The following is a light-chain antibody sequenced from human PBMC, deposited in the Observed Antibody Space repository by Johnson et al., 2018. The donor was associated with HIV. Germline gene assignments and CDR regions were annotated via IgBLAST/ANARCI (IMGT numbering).Light chain of an antibody. CDR2: ENH. CDR3: GTWDSSLSAGFYV. V-gene: IGLV1-51*02. Sequence: QSVLTQPPSVSAAPGQKVTISCSGSSSNIGNNYVSWYQQLPGTAPKLLIYENHKRPSGIPDRFSDSKSGTSATLGITGLQTGDEADYYCGTWDSSLSAGFYVFGTGTKVTVL. CDR1: SSNIGNNY. J-gene: IGLJ1*01.